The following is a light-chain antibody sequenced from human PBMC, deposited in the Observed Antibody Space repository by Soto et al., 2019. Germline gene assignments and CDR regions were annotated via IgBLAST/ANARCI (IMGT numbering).Light chain of an antibody. CDR1: QSVSSY. J-gene: IGKJ5*01. CDR2: DSS. CDR3: QQRSNWPIT. Sequence: EIVLTQSPVTLSLSPGERATLSCRARQSVSSYLAWYQQKPGQAPRLLIYDSSNRATGIPARFSGSGSGTDFTLTISSLEPEDFAVYYCQQRSNWPITFGQGTRLEIK. V-gene: IGKV3-11*01.